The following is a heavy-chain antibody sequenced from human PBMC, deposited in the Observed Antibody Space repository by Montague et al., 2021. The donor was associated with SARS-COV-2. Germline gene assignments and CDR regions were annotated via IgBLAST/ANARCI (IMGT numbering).Heavy chain of an antibody. D-gene: IGHD5-24*01. CDR2: IYHSGTT. J-gene: IGHJ3*02. CDR3: ARDRTFRDGYLDAFEI. CDR1: GYSISSGYY. Sequence: SETLSLTCTVSGYSISSGYYWGWIRKFPGKSLEWIGSIYHSGTTYYNPSLKSRVTISVDTSKNQFSLKMYSVTAADTAQFYCARDRTFRDGYLDAFEIWGQGKMVTVSS. V-gene: IGHV4-38-2*02.